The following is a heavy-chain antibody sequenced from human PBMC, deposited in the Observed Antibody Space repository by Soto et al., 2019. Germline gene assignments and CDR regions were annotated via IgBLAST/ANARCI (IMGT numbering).Heavy chain of an antibody. CDR2: ISYDGSNK. J-gene: IGHJ4*02. D-gene: IGHD1-20*01. V-gene: IGHV3-30*18. CDR1: GFTFSSYG. CDR3: AKEVGGITGTTAFDY. Sequence: GGSLRLSCAASGFTFSSYGMHWVRQAPGKGLEWVAVISYDGSNKYYADSVKGRFTISRDNSKNTLYLQMNSLRAEDTAVYYCAKEVGGITGTTAFDYWGQGTLVTVSS.